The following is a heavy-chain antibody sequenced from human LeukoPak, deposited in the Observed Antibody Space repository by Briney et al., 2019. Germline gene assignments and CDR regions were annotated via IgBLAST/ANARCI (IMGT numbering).Heavy chain of an antibody. V-gene: IGHV4-59*08. D-gene: IGHD3-22*01. J-gene: IGHJ4*02. Sequence: SETLSLTCTVSGGSISSYYWSWIRHPPGKGLEWIGYIYYSGSTNYNPSLKSRVTISVDTSKNQFSLKLSSVTAADTAVYYCARKASTMIIVVWGQGTLVTVSS. CDR2: IYYSGST. CDR1: GGSISSYY. CDR3: ARKASTMIIVV.